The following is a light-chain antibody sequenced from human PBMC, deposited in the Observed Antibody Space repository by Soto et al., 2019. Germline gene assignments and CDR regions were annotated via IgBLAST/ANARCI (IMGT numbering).Light chain of an antibody. CDR3: QQSYSTPPFT. J-gene: IGKJ3*01. V-gene: IGKV3-20*01. CDR2: GAS. Sequence: ENVLTQSPGTLSLSPGERATLSCRASQSVSSSYLAWYQQKPGQAPRLLIYGASSRATGIPDRFSGSGSGTDFTLTISRLEPEDFAMYYCQQSYSTPPFTFGPGTRVDI. CDR1: QSVSSSY.